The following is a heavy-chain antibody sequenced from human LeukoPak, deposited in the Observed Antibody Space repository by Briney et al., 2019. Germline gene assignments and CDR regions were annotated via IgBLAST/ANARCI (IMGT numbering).Heavy chain of an antibody. D-gene: IGHD6-19*01. CDR3: ARARHPVAHDY. Sequence: GGSLRLSCAASGFTFSSYAMHWVRQAPGKGLEWVAVISYDGNNKYYADSVKGRFTISRDNSKNTLYLQMNSLRAEDTAVYYCARARHPVAHDYWGQGTLVTVSS. J-gene: IGHJ4*02. CDR1: GFTFSSYA. V-gene: IGHV3-30-3*01. CDR2: ISYDGNNK.